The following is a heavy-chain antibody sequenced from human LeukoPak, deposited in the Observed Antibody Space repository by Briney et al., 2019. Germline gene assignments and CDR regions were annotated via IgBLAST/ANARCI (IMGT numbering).Heavy chain of an antibody. CDR3: ARDSYGSGVFDI. D-gene: IGHD3-10*01. J-gene: IGHJ3*02. CDR2: IYYSGST. Sequence: SETLSLTCTVSGGSISSYYWSWIRQPPGKGLEWIGYIYYSGSTNYNPSLKSRVTISVDTSKNQFSLKLSSVTAADTAVYYCARDSYGSGVFDIWGQGTMVTVSS. V-gene: IGHV4-59*01. CDR1: GGSISSYY.